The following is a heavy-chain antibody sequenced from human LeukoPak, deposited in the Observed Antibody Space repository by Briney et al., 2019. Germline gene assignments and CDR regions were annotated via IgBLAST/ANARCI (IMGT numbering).Heavy chain of an antibody. CDR1: GFTFSDYY. Sequence: GGSLRLSCAVPGFTFSDYYMSWIRQAPGKGLEWVSYISSSGSTIYYADSVKGRFTISRDNAKNSLYLQMNSLRAEDTAVYYCAGAPGLVHYYYYMDVWGKGTTVTVSS. D-gene: IGHD6-6*01. J-gene: IGHJ6*03. CDR3: AGAPGLVHYYYYMDV. V-gene: IGHV3-11*04. CDR2: ISSSGSTI.